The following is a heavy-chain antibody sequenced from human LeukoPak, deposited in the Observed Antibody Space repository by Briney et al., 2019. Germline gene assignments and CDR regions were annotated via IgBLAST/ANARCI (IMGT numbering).Heavy chain of an antibody. CDR3: ARSYYDILTGYALPNPPDY. CDR1: RYTFTSYD. V-gene: IGHV1-18*01. J-gene: IGHJ4*02. CDR2: ISAYNGNT. Sequence: ASVKVSCKASRYTFTSYDISWVRQAPGQGLEWMGWISAYNGNTNYAQKLQGRVTMTTDTSTSTAYMELRSLRSDDTAVYYCARSYYDILTGYALPNPPDYWGQGTLVTVSS. D-gene: IGHD3-9*01.